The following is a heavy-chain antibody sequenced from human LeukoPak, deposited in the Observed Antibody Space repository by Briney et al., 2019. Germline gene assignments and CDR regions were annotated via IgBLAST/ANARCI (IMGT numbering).Heavy chain of an antibody. CDR3: ASNMLPAVADY. J-gene: IGHJ4*02. D-gene: IGHD6-19*01. Sequence: GGSLRLSCAASGFTFSSNWMHWVRQAPGKGLEWVSVIYSGGSTYYADSVKGRFTISRDNSKNTLYLQMNSLRAEDTAVYYCASNMLPAVADYWGQGTLVTVSS. V-gene: IGHV3-66*01. CDR1: GFTFSSNW. CDR2: IYSGGST.